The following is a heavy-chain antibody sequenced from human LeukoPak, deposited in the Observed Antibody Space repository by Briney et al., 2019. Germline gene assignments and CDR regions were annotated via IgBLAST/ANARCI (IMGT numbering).Heavy chain of an antibody. D-gene: IGHD4-23*01. CDR2: IYISGST. CDR1: GASINSHY. CDR3: ARVRYGGNSEVDY. Sequence: SETLSLTCTVSGASINSHYWSWIRQPAGKGLEWIGRIYISGSTHYNPSLKSRVTISIDASKNQFSLKLSSVSAADTAVYYCARVRYGGNSEVDYWGQGTLVTVSS. V-gene: IGHV4-4*07. J-gene: IGHJ4*02.